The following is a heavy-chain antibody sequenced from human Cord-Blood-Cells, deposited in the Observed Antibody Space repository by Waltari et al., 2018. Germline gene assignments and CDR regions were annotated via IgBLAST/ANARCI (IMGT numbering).Heavy chain of an antibody. CDR1: GYSVTSYW. CDR3: ARFGVIPDDAFDI. J-gene: IGHJ3*02. V-gene: IGHV5-51*01. Sequence: EVPLVQSGAEVKKPGESLKISCQGSGYSVTSYWIGSVSQMPGKGLEWMGIIYPGDSDTRYSPSVQGQVTISADKSISTAYLQWSSLKASDTAMYYCARFGVIPDDAFDIWGQGTMVTVSS. D-gene: IGHD3-10*01. CDR2: IYPGDSDT.